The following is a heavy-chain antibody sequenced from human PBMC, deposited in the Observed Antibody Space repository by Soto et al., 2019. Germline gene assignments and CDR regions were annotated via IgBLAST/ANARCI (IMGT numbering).Heavy chain of an antibody. Sequence: GGSLRLSCAASGFTFSSYSMNWVRQAPGKGLEWVSSISSSSSYIYYADSVKGRFTISRDNAKNSLYLQMNSLRAEDTAVYYCARDGTAAVTYYYYMDVWGKGTTVTVSS. CDR1: GFTFSSYS. J-gene: IGHJ6*03. CDR2: ISSSSSYI. V-gene: IGHV3-21*01. D-gene: IGHD6-13*01. CDR3: ARDGTAAVTYYYYMDV.